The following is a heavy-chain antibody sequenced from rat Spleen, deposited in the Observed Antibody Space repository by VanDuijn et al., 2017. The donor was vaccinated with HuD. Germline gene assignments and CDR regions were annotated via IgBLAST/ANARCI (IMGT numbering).Heavy chain of an antibody. D-gene: IGHD1-1*01. CDR1: GHSITSSYR. Sequence: EVQLQESGPGPVKVSESLSLTCSVTGHSITSSYRWIWIRKFPGNKLEWMGYINSAGTTNYNRSLKSRISTTRDTSKNQFFLQVNSVSSEDTATYYCARSDGVHYYLPFADWGQGTLVTASS. CDR3: ARSDGVHYYLPFAD. CDR2: INSAGTT. J-gene: IGHJ3*01. V-gene: IGHV3-3*01.